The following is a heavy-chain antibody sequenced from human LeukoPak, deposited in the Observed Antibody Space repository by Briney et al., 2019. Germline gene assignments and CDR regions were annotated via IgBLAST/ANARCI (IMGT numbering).Heavy chain of an antibody. J-gene: IGHJ4*02. CDR3: ARHSRSYYYFDY. D-gene: IGHD1-26*01. CDR2: IKQDGSEK. CDR1: GFTFSSYW. Sequence: GGSLRLSCAASGFTFSSYWMSWVRQAPGKGLEWVANIKQDGSEKYYVDSVKGRFTTSRGNAKNSLYLQMNSLRAEDTAVYYCARHSRSYYYFDYWGQGTLVTVSS. V-gene: IGHV3-7*01.